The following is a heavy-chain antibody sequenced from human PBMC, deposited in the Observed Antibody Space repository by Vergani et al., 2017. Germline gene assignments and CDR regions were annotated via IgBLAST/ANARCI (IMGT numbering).Heavy chain of an antibody. Sequence: QVQLVQSGAEVKKPGASVKVSCKASGYTFTGYYMHWVRQAPGQGLEWMGWINPNSGGTNYAQKPQGRVTMTTYTSTSTAYMELRSLRSDDTAVYYCARDRRVYCSSTSCYGNWFDPWGQGTLVTVSS. CDR3: ARDRRVYCSSTSCYGNWFDP. D-gene: IGHD2-2*01. J-gene: IGHJ5*02. V-gene: IGHV1-2*02. CDR1: GYTFTGYY. CDR2: INPNSGGT.